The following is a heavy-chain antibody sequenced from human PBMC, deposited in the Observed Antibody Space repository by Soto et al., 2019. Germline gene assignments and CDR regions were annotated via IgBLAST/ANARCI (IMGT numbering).Heavy chain of an antibody. CDR2: IYPGDSDT. CDR1: GYSFTSYW. D-gene: IGHD3-22*01. Sequence: GESLKISCKGSGYSFTSYWIGWVRQMPGKGLEWMGIIYPGDSDTGYSPSFQGQVTISADKSISTAYLQWSSLKASDTAMYYCARQNIMDYYPGRAVWANGTTLPVSS. CDR3: ARQNIMDYYPGRAV. J-gene: IGHJ6*04. V-gene: IGHV5-51*01.